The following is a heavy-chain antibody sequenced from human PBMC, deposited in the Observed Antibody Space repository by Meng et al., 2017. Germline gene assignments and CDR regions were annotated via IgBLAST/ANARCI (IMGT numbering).Heavy chain of an antibody. CDR1: GGSFSGYY. J-gene: IGHJ4*02. D-gene: IGHD5-18*01. V-gene: IGHV4-34*01. Sequence: SETLSLTCALYGGSFSGYYWSWIRQLPGKGLEWIGEIHHSGSTNYNPSLKRRVTISVDTSKNSLYLQMNSLRAEDTALYYCAKDDVGSLGISYGFFDYWGQGTLVTVSS. CDR3: AKDDVGSLGISYGFFDY. CDR2: IHHSGST.